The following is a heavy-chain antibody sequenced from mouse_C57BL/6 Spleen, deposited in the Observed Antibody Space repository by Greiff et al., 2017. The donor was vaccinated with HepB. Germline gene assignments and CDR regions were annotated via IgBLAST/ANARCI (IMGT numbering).Heavy chain of an antibody. J-gene: IGHJ2*01. CDR2: ISSGGDYI. D-gene: IGHD1-1*01. CDR3: TRDRGYGSRGYFDY. CDR1: GFTFSSYA. Sequence: EVKLVESGEGLVKPGGSLKLSCAASGFTFSSYAMSWVRQTPEKRLEWVAYISSGGDYIYYADTVKGRFTISRDNARNTLYLQMSSLKSEDTAMYYCTRDRGYGSRGYFDYWGQGTTLTVSS. V-gene: IGHV5-9-1*02.